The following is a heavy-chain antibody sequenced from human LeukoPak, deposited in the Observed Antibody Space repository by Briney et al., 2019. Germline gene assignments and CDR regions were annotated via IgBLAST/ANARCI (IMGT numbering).Heavy chain of an antibody. D-gene: IGHD3-10*01. CDR3: ARTPKGSGSYYNGDPYYYYDMDV. Sequence: SETLSLTCAVYGRSFSDSYWTWIRQPPGKGLEWIEEINHSGSTNYNPSLKSRVIISVDTSKNQFSLRLSSVTAADTAVYYCARTPKGSGSYYNGDPYYYYDMDVWGKGTTVTVSS. CDR1: GRSFSDSY. V-gene: IGHV4-34*01. CDR2: INHSGST. J-gene: IGHJ6*04.